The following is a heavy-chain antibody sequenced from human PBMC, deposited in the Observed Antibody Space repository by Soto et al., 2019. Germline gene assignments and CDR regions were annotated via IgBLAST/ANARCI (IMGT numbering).Heavy chain of an antibody. CDR1: GGTFSSYT. CDR2: IIPILGIA. CDR3: ARDRDCSSTSCPYYYYGMDV. J-gene: IGHJ6*02. V-gene: IGHV1-69*04. D-gene: IGHD2-2*01. Sequence: ASVKVSCKASGGTFSSYTISWVRQAPGQGLEWMGRIIPILGIANYAQKFQGRVTITADKSTSTAYMELSSLRSEDTAVYYCARDRDCSSTSCPYYYYGMDVWGQGTTVTVSS.